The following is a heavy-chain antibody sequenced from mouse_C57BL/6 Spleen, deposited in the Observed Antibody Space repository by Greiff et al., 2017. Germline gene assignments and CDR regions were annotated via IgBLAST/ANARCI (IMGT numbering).Heavy chain of an antibody. CDR1: GYTFTSYW. J-gene: IGHJ2*01. Sequence: QVQLQQPGAELVRPGTSVKLSCKASGYTFTSYWMHWVKQRPGQGLEWIGVIDPSDSYTNYNQKFKGKATLTVYTSSSTAYMQLSSLTSEDSAVYYCARSMNGYYEYWGQGTTLTVSS. CDR2: IDPSDSYT. CDR3: ARSMNGYYEY. V-gene: IGHV1-59*01. D-gene: IGHD2-3*01.